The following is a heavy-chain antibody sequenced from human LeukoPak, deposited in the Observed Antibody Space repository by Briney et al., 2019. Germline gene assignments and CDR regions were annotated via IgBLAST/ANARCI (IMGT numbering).Heavy chain of an antibody. Sequence: GGSLRLSCTASGFTFGDYAMSWVRQAPGKGLEWVGFIRSKAYGGTTEYAASVKGRFTISRDDSKSIAYLQMNSLNTEDTAVYYCTRSTRGPNWFDPWGQGTLVTVSS. CDR3: TRSTRGPNWFDP. CDR1: GFTFGDYA. J-gene: IGHJ5*02. CDR2: IRSKAYGGTT. V-gene: IGHV3-49*04. D-gene: IGHD1-1*01.